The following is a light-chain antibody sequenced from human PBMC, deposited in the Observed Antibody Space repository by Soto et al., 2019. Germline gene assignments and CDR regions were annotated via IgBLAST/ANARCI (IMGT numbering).Light chain of an antibody. CDR2: KAS. J-gene: IGKJ1*01. Sequence: DIQMTQSPSTLSGSVGDRVTITCRASQTISSWLAWYQQKPGKAPKLLIYKASTLKSGVPSRFSGSGSGTEFTLTISSLQPEDFANYYCLQHNSYPRTFGQGTKVDIK. CDR1: QTISSW. CDR3: LQHNSYPRT. V-gene: IGKV1-5*03.